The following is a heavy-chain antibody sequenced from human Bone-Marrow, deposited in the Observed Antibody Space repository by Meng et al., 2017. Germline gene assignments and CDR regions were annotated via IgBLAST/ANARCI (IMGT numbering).Heavy chain of an antibody. CDR1: GYSFTSYW. V-gene: IGHV5-51*01. J-gene: IGHJ5*02. Sequence: GESLKVSCKGSGYSFTSYWIGWVRQMPGKGLEWMGIIYPGDSDTRYSPSFQGQVTISADKSISTAYLQWSSLKASDTAMYYCASGGGIDYGDYGGLDPWGQGTLVTVSS. D-gene: IGHD4-17*01. CDR3: ASGGGIDYGDYGGLDP. CDR2: IYPGDSDT.